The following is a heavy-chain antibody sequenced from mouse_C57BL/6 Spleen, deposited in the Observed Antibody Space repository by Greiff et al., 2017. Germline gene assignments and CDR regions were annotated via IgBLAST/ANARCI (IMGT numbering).Heavy chain of an antibody. CDR3: TGSSYWYFDV. V-gene: IGHV1-15*01. CDR2: IDPETGGT. Sequence: VQRVESGAELVRPGASVTLSCKASGYTFTDYEMHWVKQTPVHGLEWIGAIDPETGGTAYNQKFKGKAILTADKSSSTAYMELRSLTSEDSAVYYCTGSSYWYFDVWGTGTTVTVSS. D-gene: IGHD1-1*01. J-gene: IGHJ1*03. CDR1: GYTFTDYE.